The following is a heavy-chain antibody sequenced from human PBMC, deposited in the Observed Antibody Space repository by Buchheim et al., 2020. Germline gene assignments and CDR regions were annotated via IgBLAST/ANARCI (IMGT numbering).Heavy chain of an antibody. CDR3: ARVATIGGGDYYYYYGMDV. D-gene: IGHD5-12*01. CDR2: ISYDGSNK. CDR1: GFTFSSYA. V-gene: IGHV3-30-3*01. J-gene: IGHJ6*02. Sequence: QVQLVESGGGVVQPGRSLRLYCAASGFTFSSYAMHWVRQAPGKGLEWVAVISYDGSNKYYEDSVKGRLTISRDNSKKTQYLQMNSLRAEDTAVYYCARVATIGGGDYYYYYGMDVWGQGTT.